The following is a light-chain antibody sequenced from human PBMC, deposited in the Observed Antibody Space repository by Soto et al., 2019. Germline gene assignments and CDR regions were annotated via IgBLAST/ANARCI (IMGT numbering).Light chain of an antibody. CDR1: QSVNSH. J-gene: IGKJ3*01. V-gene: IGKV3-15*01. CDR3: QQYNNWPFT. Sequence: EIVMTQSPATLSVSPGERATLSCRAGQSVNSHLAWYQQKPGQAPRLLIYGASTRATGIPARFSGGGSGTEFTLTISSLQSEDFAVYYCQQYNNWPFTFGPG. CDR2: GAS.